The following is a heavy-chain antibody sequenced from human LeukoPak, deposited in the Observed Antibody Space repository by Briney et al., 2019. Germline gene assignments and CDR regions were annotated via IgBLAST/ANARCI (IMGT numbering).Heavy chain of an antibody. J-gene: IGHJ4*02. CDR1: GYTFTSYA. D-gene: IGHD1-26*01. CDR3: VRNILRTTTLDY. Sequence: ASVKVSCKASGYTFTSYAMHWVRQAPGQRLEWMGWINAGNGNTKYSQKFQGRVTITRDTSATTAYMELSSLRSEDTAVYYCVRNILRTTTLDYWGQGTLVTVSS. CDR2: INAGNGNT. V-gene: IGHV1-3*01.